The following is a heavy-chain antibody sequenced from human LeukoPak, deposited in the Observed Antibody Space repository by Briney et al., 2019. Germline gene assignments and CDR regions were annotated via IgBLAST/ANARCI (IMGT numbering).Heavy chain of an antibody. CDR1: GGSFSGYY. J-gene: IGHJ4*02. CDR2: INHSGST. D-gene: IGHD3-10*01. Sequence: SETLSLTCAVYGGSFSGYYWSWIRQPPGKGLEWIGEINHSGSTNYNPSLKSRVTISVDTSKNQFSLKLSSVTAADTAVYCCARAVRWKGGMVRGAFDYWGQGTLVTVSS. CDR3: ARAVRWKGGMVRGAFDY. V-gene: IGHV4-34*01.